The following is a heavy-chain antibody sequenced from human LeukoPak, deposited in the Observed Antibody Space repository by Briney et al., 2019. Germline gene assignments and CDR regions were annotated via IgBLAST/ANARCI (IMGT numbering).Heavy chain of an antibody. CDR3: ARIAVVIRDRDVIAEFFQE. Sequence: SETLSLTCSVSGGSIRSKVHYWGWVRQPPGKGLEWIGTIYYSGNTYYNPSLESRLTLSVDTSNNQFSLRLTPVTAADTAVYYCARIAVVIRDRDVIAEFFQEWGQGTPVVVSS. CDR2: IYYSGNT. J-gene: IGHJ1*01. CDR1: GGSIRSKVHY. D-gene: IGHD3-3*01. V-gene: IGHV4-39*01.